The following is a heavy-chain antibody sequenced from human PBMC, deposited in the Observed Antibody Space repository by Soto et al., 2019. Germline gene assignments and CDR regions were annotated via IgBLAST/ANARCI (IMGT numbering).Heavy chain of an antibody. D-gene: IGHD6-19*01. CDR1: GYNFTTYV. Sequence: QVQLVQSGAEVKQPGASASVSCKASGYNFTTYVVHWLRQVPGQGPEWMGWINCGSGNTVYSQKFQGRVTFTRDTSARTAYMDLNSLTSGDMAVYYCARGYTSGWTFDFWGRGTLVTVSS. V-gene: IGHV1-3*01. CDR3: ARGYTSGWTFDF. CDR2: INCGSGNT. J-gene: IGHJ4*02.